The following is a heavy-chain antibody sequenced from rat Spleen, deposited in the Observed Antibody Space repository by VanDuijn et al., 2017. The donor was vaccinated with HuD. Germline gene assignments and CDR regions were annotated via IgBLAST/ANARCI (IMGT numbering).Heavy chain of an antibody. V-gene: IGHV5-31*01. D-gene: IGHD1-12*02. Sequence: EVQLVESGGGLVQPGRSLKLSCVASGFTFNNYWMSWIRQAPGKGLEWVASITNTGGSIYYPDSVKGRFTISRDNAQNTLYLQMNSLRSEDTATYYCTRERDYDGSYYSPFDYWGQGVMVTVSS. CDR1: GFTFNNYW. CDR2: ITNTGGSI. J-gene: IGHJ2*01. CDR3: TRERDYDGSYYSPFDY.